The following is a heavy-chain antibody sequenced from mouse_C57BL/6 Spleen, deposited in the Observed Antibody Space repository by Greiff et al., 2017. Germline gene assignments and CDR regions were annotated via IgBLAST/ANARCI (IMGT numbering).Heavy chain of an antibody. CDR1: GFTFSSYA. Sequence: EVQRVESGEGLVKPGGSLKLSCAASGFTFSSYAMSWVRQTPEKRLEWVAYISSGGDYIYYADTVKGRFTISRDNARNTRYLQMSSLKSEDTAMYYCTRDYDYAWFAYWGQGTLVTVSA. CDR3: TRDYDYAWFAY. CDR2: ISSGGDYI. V-gene: IGHV5-9-1*02. D-gene: IGHD2-4*01. J-gene: IGHJ3*01.